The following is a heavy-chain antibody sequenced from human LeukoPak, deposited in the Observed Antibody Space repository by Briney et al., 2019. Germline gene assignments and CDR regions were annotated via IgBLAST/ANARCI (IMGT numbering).Heavy chain of an antibody. J-gene: IGHJ4*02. Sequence: PGGSLRLSCAASGFALSAYSMSWVRQAPGKGLEWVAYIKQDGSERYYVDSVKDRFTISRDNAKNSLYLQMNSLRAEDTAVYYCARDRSRYCSSTSCSGGFDYWGQGTLVTVSS. V-gene: IGHV3-7*01. D-gene: IGHD2-2*01. CDR2: IKQDGSER. CDR3: ARDRSRYCSSTSCSGGFDY. CDR1: GFALSAYS.